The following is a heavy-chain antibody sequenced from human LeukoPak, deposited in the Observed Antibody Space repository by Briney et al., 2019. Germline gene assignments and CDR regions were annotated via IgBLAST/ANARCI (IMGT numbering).Heavy chain of an antibody. CDR3: ARDRELVTYDAFDI. CDR2: INGGGDTT. Sequence: GGSLRLSCAASGFTSSNYAMSWVRQAPGKGLEWVSGINGGGDTTYYADSVKGRFTISRDNAKNSLYLQMNSLRAEDTAVYYCARDRELVTYDAFDIWGQGTMVTVSS. D-gene: IGHD6-6*01. J-gene: IGHJ3*02. V-gene: IGHV3-23*01. CDR1: GFTSSNYA.